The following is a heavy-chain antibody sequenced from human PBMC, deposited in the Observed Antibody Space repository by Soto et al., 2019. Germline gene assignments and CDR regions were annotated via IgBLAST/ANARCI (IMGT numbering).Heavy chain of an antibody. CDR2: MYYTGSI. V-gene: IGHV4-30-4*08. J-gene: IGHJ4*02. D-gene: IGHD3-3*01. CDR1: GASITSDNYY. CDR3: ARLFWSGYAFDC. Sequence: QVQLQESGPGLVKPSQTLSLTCTVSGASITSDNYYWGWVRQPPGKGLEWVAYMYYTGSIYYSPSLKSRSATSMDTSKNQLSLRVTSMTAADTALYSCARLFWSGYAFDCWGQGTLVTVSS.